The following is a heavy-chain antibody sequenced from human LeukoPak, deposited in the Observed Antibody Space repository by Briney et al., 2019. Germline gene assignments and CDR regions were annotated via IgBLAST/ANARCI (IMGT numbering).Heavy chain of an antibody. V-gene: IGHV1-69*01. CDR3: ARDSSARHYYDSSGQGLGSYYFDY. D-gene: IGHD3-22*01. CDR2: IIPIFGTA. CDR1: GGTFSSYA. Sequence: SVKVSCKASGGTFSSYAISRVRQAPGQGLEWMGGIIPIFGTANYAQKFQGRVTITADESTRTAYMELSSLRSEDTAVYYCARDSSARHYYDSSGQGLGSYYFDYWGQGTLVTVSS. J-gene: IGHJ4*02.